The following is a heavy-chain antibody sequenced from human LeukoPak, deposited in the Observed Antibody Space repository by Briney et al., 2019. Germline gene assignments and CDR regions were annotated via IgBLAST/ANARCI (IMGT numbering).Heavy chain of an antibody. J-gene: IGHJ5*02. D-gene: IGHD4-11*01. CDR1: GGSFSGYS. CDR2: INHSVST. CDR3: AGVARWIYSNYGVWFDP. V-gene: IGHV4-34*01. Sequence: SSETLSLTCAVYGGSFSGYSWSWIRQPPGKGLEWIGEINHSVSTNYNPSLKSRVTISVDTSKNQFSLKLTSVTAADTAVYYCAGVARWIYSNYGVWFDPWGQGTLVTVSS.